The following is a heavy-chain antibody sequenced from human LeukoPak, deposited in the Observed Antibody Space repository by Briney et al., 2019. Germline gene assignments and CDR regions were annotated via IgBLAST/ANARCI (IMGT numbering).Heavy chain of an antibody. D-gene: IGHD2-2*01. CDR3: AREPAAIRYNWFDP. V-gene: IGHV4-4*07. J-gene: IGHJ5*02. CDR1: GGSISSYY. Sequence: SETLSLTCTVSGGSISSYYWSWIRQPAGKGLEWIGRIYTSGSTNYNPSLKSRVTMSVDTSKNQFSLKLSSVTAADTAVYYCAREPAAIRYNWFDPWGQGTLVTVSS. CDR2: IYTSGST.